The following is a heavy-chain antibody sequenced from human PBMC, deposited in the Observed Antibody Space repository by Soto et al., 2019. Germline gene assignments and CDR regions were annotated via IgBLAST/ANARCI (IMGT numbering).Heavy chain of an antibody. D-gene: IGHD4-17*01. J-gene: IGHJ3*02. CDR2: IYYSGST. V-gene: IGHV4-39*01. CDR1: GGSISSSSYY. CDR3: ARLYGDYVQAFDI. Sequence: QLQLQESGPGLVKPSETLSLTCTVSGGSISSSSYYWGWIRQPPGKGLEWIGSIYYSGSTYYNPSLTSRVTISVDTSKNQFSLKLSSVTAADTAVYYCARLYGDYVQAFDIWGQGTMVTVSS.